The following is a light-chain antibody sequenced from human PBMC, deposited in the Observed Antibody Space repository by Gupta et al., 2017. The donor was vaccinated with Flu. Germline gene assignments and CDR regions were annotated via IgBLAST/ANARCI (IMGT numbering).Light chain of an antibody. CDR2: RAS. Sequence: DIQMTQSPSTLSASVGDRVTITCRASQTINNWLAWYQQKPGKAPKRLIYRASSLESGVTSRFSGSGAGTEFNLTISSRQPEDFETYYCQQHNTNCPPYSFGQGTKLEI. CDR1: QTINNW. J-gene: IGKJ2*03. V-gene: IGKV1-5*03. CDR3: QQHNTNCPPYS.